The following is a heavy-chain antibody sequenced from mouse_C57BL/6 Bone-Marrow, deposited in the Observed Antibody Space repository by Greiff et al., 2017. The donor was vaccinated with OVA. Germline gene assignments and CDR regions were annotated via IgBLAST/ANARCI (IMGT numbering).Heavy chain of an antibody. Sequence: EVKLQESGGGLVKPGGSLKLSCAASGFTFSSYTMSWVRQTPEKRLEWVATISGGGGNTYYPDSVKGRFPIPRDNAKNTLYMQMSSLRSEDTALYYCARQLRSPWFAYWGQGTLVTVSA. CDR3: ARQLRSPWFAY. D-gene: IGHD3-2*02. CDR1: GFTFSSYT. V-gene: IGHV5-9*01. J-gene: IGHJ3*01. CDR2: ISGGGGNT.